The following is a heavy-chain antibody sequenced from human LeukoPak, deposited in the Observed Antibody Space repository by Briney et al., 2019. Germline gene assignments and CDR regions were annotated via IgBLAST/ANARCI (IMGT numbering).Heavy chain of an antibody. D-gene: IGHD2-15*01. CDR2: IKQDGGEK. CDR1: GFTFSSYW. J-gene: IGHJ4*02. V-gene: IGHV3-7*01. CDR3: AKESWGYCSGGSCYFY. Sequence: GGSLRLSCGVSGFTFSSYWMNWVRQAPGTGLEWVASIKQDGGEKSYVDSVKGRFTISRDNAKNSLYLQMSSLRAEDTAVYYCAKESWGYCSGGSCYFYWGQGTLVTVSS.